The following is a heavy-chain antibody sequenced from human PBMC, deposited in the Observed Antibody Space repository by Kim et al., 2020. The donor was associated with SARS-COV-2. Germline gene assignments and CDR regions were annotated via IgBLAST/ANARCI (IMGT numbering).Heavy chain of an antibody. V-gene: IGHV3-7*01. CDR3: ARFWDDSSSWYDY. CDR1: GFTFSSYW. CDR2: IKQDGSEK. D-gene: IGHD6-13*01. Sequence: GGSLRLSCAASGFTFSSYWMSWVRQAPGKGLEWVANIKQDGSEKYYVDSVKGRFTISRDNAKNSLDLQMNSLRAEDTAVYYCARFWDDSSSWYDYWGQGTLGTVSS. J-gene: IGHJ4*02.